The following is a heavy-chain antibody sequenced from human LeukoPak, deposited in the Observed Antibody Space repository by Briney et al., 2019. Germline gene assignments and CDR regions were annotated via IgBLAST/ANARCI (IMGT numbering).Heavy chain of an antibody. Sequence: KTGESLRLSCAASGFTFSDYYMSWIRQAPGKGLEWVSYISSSGGTIYYADSVKGRFTISRDNAETSLHLQMNSLRAEDTAVYYCARGGNHGDYWYFDLWGRGTLVTVSS. CDR2: ISSSGGTI. J-gene: IGHJ2*01. CDR3: ARGGNHGDYWYFDL. D-gene: IGHD4-17*01. CDR1: GFTFSDYY. V-gene: IGHV3-11*04.